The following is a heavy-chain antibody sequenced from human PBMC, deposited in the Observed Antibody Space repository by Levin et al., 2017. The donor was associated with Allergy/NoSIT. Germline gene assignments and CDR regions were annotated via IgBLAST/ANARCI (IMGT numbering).Heavy chain of an antibody. CDR1: GFTFSSYS. J-gene: IGHJ4*02. V-gene: IGHV3-21*01. Sequence: GESLKISCAASGFTFSSYSMNWVRQAPGKGLEWVSSISSSSSYIYYADSVKGRFTISRDNAKNSLYLQMNSLRAEDTAVYYCARSLSVAAATRENYFDYWGQGTLVTVSS. CDR2: ISSSSSYI. D-gene: IGHD2-15*01. CDR3: ARSLSVAAATRENYFDY.